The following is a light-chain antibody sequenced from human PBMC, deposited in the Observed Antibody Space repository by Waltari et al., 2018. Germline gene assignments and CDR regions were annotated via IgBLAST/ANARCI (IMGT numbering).Light chain of an antibody. CDR3: QQYYVTPRT. V-gene: IGKV4-1*01. J-gene: IGKJ1*01. CDR2: WAS. Sequence: IVMTQSPDSLAVSLGERANINFKSSQSILFTARNKSYLAWYQQKPGHPPQLLIYWASTRESGVPDRFSGTGSGTDFTLTISSLQAEDVAVYYCQQYYVTPRTFGQGTKVEI. CDR1: QSILFTARNKSY.